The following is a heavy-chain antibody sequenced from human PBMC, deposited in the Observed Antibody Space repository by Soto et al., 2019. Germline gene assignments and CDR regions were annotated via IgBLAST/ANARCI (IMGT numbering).Heavy chain of an antibody. CDR1: GFTFSSYA. Sequence: QVQLVESGGGVVQPGRSLRLSCAASGFTFSSYAMHWVRQAPGKGLEWVAVISYDGSDKYYADSVKGRHTISRDNSKKTLYLHMNSLRAEDTAVYYCARDFGHYDFLDYWGQGTLVTVSS. J-gene: IGHJ4*02. D-gene: IGHD4-17*01. V-gene: IGHV3-30-3*01. CDR3: ARDFGHYDFLDY. CDR2: ISYDGSDK.